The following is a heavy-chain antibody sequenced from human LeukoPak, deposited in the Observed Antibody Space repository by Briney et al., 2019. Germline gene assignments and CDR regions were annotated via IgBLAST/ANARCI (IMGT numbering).Heavy chain of an antibody. Sequence: PSETLSLTCSVSGGLISSSGNFYWGWIRQVPGKGLEWIGSVYYTGYSYDNPSLKSRVTVSVDTSKNQFSLKLNSVTAADTAVYYCARQSTIAAARIDPWGQGTLVTVSS. CDR2: VYYTGYS. CDR1: GGLISSSGNFY. CDR3: ARQSTIAAARIDP. D-gene: IGHD6-25*01. V-gene: IGHV4-39*01. J-gene: IGHJ5*02.